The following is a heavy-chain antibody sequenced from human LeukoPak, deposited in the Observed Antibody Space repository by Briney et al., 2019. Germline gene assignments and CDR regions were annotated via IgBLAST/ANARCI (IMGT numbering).Heavy chain of an antibody. D-gene: IGHD3-10*01. J-gene: IGHJ6*02. V-gene: IGHV1-2*04. CDR3: ARSGYYYYYYGMDV. CDR2: INPNSGGT. CDR1: GYTFTGYY. Sequence: ASVKVSCKASGYTFTGYYMHWVRQAPGQGLEWMGWINPNSGGTNYAQKFQGWVTMTRDTSISTAYMELSRLRSDDTAVYYCARSGYYYYYYGMDVWGQGTTVTVSS.